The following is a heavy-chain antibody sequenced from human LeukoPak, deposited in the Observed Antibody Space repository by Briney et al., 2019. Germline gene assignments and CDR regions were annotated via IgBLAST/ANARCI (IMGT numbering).Heavy chain of an antibody. Sequence: PSETLSLTCAVYGGSFSGYYWSWIRQPPGKGLEWIGEINHSGSTNYNPSLKSRVTISVDTSKNQFSLKLSSVTAADTAVYYCARVPSWGALDYWGRGTLVTVSS. CDR1: GGSFSGYY. J-gene: IGHJ4*02. CDR3: ARVPSWGALDY. V-gene: IGHV4-34*01. D-gene: IGHD3-16*01. CDR2: INHSGST.